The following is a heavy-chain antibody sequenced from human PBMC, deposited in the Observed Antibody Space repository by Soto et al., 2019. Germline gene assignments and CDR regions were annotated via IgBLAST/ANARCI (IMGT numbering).Heavy chain of an antibody. CDR1: GYTFTSYG. D-gene: IGHD2-15*01. Sequence: QVHLVQSGAEVKKPGASVKVSCKASGYTFTSYGITWVRQAPGQGLEWMGWISAHNGNTDYAQKLQGRVIVTRDTPPSTAYMELRSLRSDHTVLDYCARGWYGDYWGQGARVTVSS. J-gene: IGHJ4*02. CDR3: ARGWYGDY. V-gene: IGHV1-18*01. CDR2: ISAHNGNT.